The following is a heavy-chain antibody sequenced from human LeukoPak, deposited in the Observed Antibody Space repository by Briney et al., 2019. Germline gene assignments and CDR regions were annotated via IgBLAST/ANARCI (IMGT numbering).Heavy chain of an antibody. CDR3: ARDLAGMDV. CDR2: IDTSGSS. CDR1: SASLTRGSYF. J-gene: IGHJ6*02. V-gene: IGHV4-31*03. Sequence: SETLSLTCTVSSASLTRGSYFWNWIRQHPGKGLEWLGYIDTSGSSHYNPSLKSRLRISIDTSKDQFSMRLASVTAADTAVYYCARDLAGMDVWGQGTTVIVS.